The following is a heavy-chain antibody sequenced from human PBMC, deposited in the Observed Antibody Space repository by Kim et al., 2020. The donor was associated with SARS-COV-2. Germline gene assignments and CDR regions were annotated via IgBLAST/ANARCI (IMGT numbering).Heavy chain of an antibody. D-gene: IGHD3-16*01. V-gene: IGHV4-59*01. J-gene: IGHJ4*02. Sequence: NHNPSLQSRVTISVDTSKNQFSLKLSSVTAADTAVYYCARAARWGGYFDYWGQGTLVTVSS. CDR3: ARAARWGGYFDY.